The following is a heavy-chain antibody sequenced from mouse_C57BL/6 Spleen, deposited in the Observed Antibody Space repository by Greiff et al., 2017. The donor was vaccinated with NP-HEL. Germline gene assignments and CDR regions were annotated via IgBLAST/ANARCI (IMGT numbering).Heavy chain of an antibody. Sequence: QVQLQQSGPELVKPGASVKISCKASGYAFSSSWMNWVKQRPGKGLEWIGRIYPGDGDTNYNGKFKGKATLTADKSSSTAYMQLSSLTSEDSAVYFCARSSDYEDAMDYWGQGTSVTVSS. CDR3: ARSSDYEDAMDY. CDR1: GYAFSSSW. D-gene: IGHD2-4*01. J-gene: IGHJ4*01. CDR2: IYPGDGDT. V-gene: IGHV1-82*01.